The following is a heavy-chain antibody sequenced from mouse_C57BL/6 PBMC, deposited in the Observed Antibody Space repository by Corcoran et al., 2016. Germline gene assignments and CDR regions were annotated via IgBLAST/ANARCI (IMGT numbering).Heavy chain of an antibody. V-gene: IGHV9-3*01. CDR1: GYTFTTYG. D-gene: IGHD2-5*01. J-gene: IGHJ2*01. CDR2: INTYSGVP. CDR3: ARYNYSSLDY. Sequence: QIQLVQSGPELKKPGETVKISCKASGYTFTTYGMSWVKQAPGKGLKWMGWINTYSGVPTYADDFKGRFAFSLETSASTAYLQINNLKNEDTATYFCARYNYSSLDYWGQGTTLTVSS.